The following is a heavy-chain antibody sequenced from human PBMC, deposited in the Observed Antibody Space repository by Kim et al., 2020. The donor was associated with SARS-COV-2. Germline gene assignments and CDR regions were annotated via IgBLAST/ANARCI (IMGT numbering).Heavy chain of an antibody. CDR1: GFTFSSYG. J-gene: IGHJ4*02. CDR2: IWYDGSNK. Sequence: GGYLRLSCAASGFTFSSYGMHWVRQAPGKGLEWVAVIWYDGSNKYYADSVKGRFTISRDNSKNTLYLQMNSLRAEDTAVYYCARQIGSGYDYYFDYWGQGTLVTVSS. CDR3: ARQIGSGYDYYFDY. V-gene: IGHV3-33*01. D-gene: IGHD5-12*01.